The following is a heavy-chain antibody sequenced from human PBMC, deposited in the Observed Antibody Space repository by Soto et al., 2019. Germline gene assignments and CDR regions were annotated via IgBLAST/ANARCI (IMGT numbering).Heavy chain of an antibody. CDR2: IDHDGPT. Sequence: EVQLVESGGGLVQPEGSLRLSCAGSGFTFSNYWMHWVRQAPGKGLEWVSRIDHDGPTDYADSVRGRFTISRDNAENTLYLQMNSLRPEDTAVYYWVRDSHGDYWGQGTLVTVSS. V-gene: IGHV3-74*01. CDR3: VRDSHGDY. J-gene: IGHJ4*02. CDR1: GFTFSNYW.